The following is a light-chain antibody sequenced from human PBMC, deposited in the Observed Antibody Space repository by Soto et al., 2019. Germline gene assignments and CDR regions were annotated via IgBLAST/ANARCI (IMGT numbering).Light chain of an antibody. J-gene: IGKJ2*01. V-gene: IGKV1-39*01. CDR3: QQSYSNSYT. CDR2: SAS. CDR1: QSMSDS. Sequence: DIQLTQSPSSLSASVGDRVTITCRASQSMSDSLNWYQQKSGKAPKLIIYSASSLESGVPSRFSGSGSGTDFTLTISSLQAEDFGTYFCQQSYSNSYTFGQGTTLEIK.